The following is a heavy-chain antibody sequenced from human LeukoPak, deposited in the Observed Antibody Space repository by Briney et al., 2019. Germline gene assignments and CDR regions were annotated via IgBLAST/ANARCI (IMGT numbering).Heavy chain of an antibody. V-gene: IGHV3-7*03. CDR3: ARDSGSGYSSSAGY. CDR1: GFTVSSNY. Sequence: GGSLRLSCAASGFTVSSNYMSWVRQAPGKGLEWVANIKQDGSEKSYVDSVKGRFTISRDNAKNSLYLQMNSLRAEDTAVYYCARDSGSGYSSSAGYWGQGTLVTVSS. CDR2: IKQDGSEK. J-gene: IGHJ4*02. D-gene: IGHD3-22*01.